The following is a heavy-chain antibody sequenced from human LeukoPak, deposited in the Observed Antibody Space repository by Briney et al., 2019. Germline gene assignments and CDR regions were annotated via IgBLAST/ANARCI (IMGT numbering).Heavy chain of an antibody. CDR1: GFTFSSYW. J-gene: IGHJ4*02. V-gene: IGHV3-74*01. D-gene: IGHD3-3*01. Sequence: GGSLRLSCAASGFTFSSYWMHWVCQAPGKGLVWVSHINSVGRSTSYADSVKGRFTISRDTANNTLYLPMTSLRAADTAVYYCARDYNFDDYWGQGTLVTVSS. CDR3: ARDYNFDDY. CDR2: INSVGRST.